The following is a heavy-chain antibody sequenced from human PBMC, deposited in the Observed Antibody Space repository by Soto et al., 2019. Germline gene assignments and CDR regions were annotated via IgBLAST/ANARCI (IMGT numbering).Heavy chain of an antibody. D-gene: IGHD6-19*01. CDR1: GGTFSSYA. Sequence: SVKVSCKASGGTFSSYAISWVRQAPGQGLEWMGGIIPIFGTANYAQKFQGRVTITADESTSTAYMELSSLRSEDTAVYYCGRGGVAGTPFDYWGQGTLVTVSS. CDR3: GRGGVAGTPFDY. CDR2: IIPIFGTA. V-gene: IGHV1-69*13. J-gene: IGHJ4*02.